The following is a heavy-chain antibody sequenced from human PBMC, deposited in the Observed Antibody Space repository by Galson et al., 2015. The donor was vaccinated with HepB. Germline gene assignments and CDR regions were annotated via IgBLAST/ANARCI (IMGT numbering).Heavy chain of an antibody. J-gene: IGHJ4*02. CDR3: AKILGYDILTGYSAFDY. CDR2: ISGGGGNT. CDR1: GFTFSTYA. V-gene: IGHV3-23*01. D-gene: IGHD3-9*01. Sequence: SLRLSCAASGFTFSTYAMSWVRQAPGKGLEWVSAISGGGGNTYYADSVKGRFTISRDNSKNTLYLQMNSLRAEETAVYYCAKILGYDILTGYSAFDYWGQGTLVTVSS.